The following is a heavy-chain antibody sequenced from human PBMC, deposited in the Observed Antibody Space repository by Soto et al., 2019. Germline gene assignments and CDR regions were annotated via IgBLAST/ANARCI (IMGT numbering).Heavy chain of an antibody. J-gene: IGHJ4*02. CDR1: GFTFSSYS. CDR2: ISGSGGST. D-gene: IGHD3-10*01. CDR3: ARTREGILWFGESH. V-gene: IGHV3-23*01. Sequence: PGGSLRLSCAASGFTFSSYSMNWVRQAPGKGLEWVSAISGSGGSTYYADSVKGRFTISRDNSKDTLYLQMDSLRAEDTAVYYCARTREGILWFGESHWGQGTLVTVSS.